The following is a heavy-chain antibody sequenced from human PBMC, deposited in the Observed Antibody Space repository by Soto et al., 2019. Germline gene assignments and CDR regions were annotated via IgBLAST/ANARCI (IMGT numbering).Heavy chain of an antibody. CDR3: ARVDGYSSSLGKNWFDP. V-gene: IGHV3-11*06. Sequence: GGSLRLSCAASGFTFSDYYMSWIRQAPGKGLEWVSYISSSSSYTNYADSVKGRFTISRDNAKNSLYLQMNSLRAEDTAVYYCARVDGYSSSLGKNWFDPWGQGTLVTVSS. D-gene: IGHD6-6*01. CDR1: GFTFSDYY. J-gene: IGHJ5*02. CDR2: ISSSSSYT.